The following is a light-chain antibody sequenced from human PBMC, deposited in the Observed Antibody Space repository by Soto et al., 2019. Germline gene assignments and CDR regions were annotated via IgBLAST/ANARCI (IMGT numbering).Light chain of an antibody. Sequence: QSVLTQPASVSGSPGQSITISCTGTSRDVGAFNYVSWYQQHPGKDPKLMIYEVSNRPSGVSNRFSGSNSGNTASLTISGLQAEDEADYYCSAYTSSSTYYVFGTGTKVAVL. V-gene: IGLV2-14*01. CDR3: SAYTSSSTYYV. CDR2: EVS. CDR1: SRDVGAFNY. J-gene: IGLJ1*01.